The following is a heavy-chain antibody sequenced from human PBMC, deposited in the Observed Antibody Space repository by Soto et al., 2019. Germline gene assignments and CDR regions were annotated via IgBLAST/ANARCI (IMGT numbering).Heavy chain of an antibody. V-gene: IGHV5-10-1*01. Sequence: REESLKISCKGSGYSFAGYWITWVRQKPGKGLEWMGRIDPSDSQTYYSPSFRGHVTISVTKSITTVFLQWSSLRASDTAMYYCARRIYDSVTGPNFQNYIDSWGQGTPVTVST. CDR3: ARRIYDSVTGPNFQNYIDS. J-gene: IGHJ4*02. CDR2: IDPSDSQT. D-gene: IGHD5-12*01. CDR1: GYSFAGYW.